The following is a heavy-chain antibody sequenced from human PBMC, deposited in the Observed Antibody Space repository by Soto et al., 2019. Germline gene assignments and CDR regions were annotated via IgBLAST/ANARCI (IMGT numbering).Heavy chain of an antibody. V-gene: IGHV3-30*18. CDR2: ISYDGSNK. Sequence: GGSLRLSCAASGFTFSSYGMHWVRLAPGKGLEWVALISYDGSNKYYADSVKGRFTISRDNSKNTLYLQMSSLRDEDTAVYYCAKDQFPYCSSSCSGVSDYWGQGTLVTVSS. CDR3: AKDQFPYCSSSCSGVSDY. CDR1: GFTFSSYG. D-gene: IGHD2-2*01. J-gene: IGHJ4*02.